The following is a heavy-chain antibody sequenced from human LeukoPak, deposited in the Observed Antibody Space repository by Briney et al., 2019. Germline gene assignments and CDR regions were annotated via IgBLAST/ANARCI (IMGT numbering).Heavy chain of an antibody. Sequence: SETLSLTGTVSGGSISSYYWSWIRQPPGKGLEWIGYIYYSGSTNYNPSLKSRVTISVDTSKNQFSLKLSSVTAADTAVYYCARDGNGSRSGAFDIWGQGTMVTVSS. CDR2: IYYSGST. J-gene: IGHJ3*02. CDR1: GGSISSYY. CDR3: ARDGNGSRSGAFDI. D-gene: IGHD6-13*01. V-gene: IGHV4-59*12.